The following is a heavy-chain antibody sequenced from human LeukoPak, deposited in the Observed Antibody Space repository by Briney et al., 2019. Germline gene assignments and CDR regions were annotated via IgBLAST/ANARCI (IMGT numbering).Heavy chain of an antibody. Sequence: ASVKVSCKASGYTFTGYYIHWVRQAPGQGLEWMGWINPNSGGTNYAQKFQGRVTMTRDTSISTAYMELSRLRSDDTAVYYCARGKGVLRYFDWLLPQLIVYWGQGTLVTVSS. CDR2: INPNSGGT. D-gene: IGHD3-9*01. V-gene: IGHV1-2*02. CDR1: GYTFTGYY. J-gene: IGHJ4*02. CDR3: ARGKGVLRYFDWLLPQLIVY.